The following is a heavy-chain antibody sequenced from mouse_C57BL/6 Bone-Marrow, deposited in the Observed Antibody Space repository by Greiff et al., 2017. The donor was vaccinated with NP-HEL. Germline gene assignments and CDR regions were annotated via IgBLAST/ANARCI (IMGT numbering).Heavy chain of an antibody. V-gene: IGHV1-22*01. CDR2: INPNNGGN. D-gene: IGHD1-1*01. J-gene: IGHJ2*01. Sequence: EVQLQQSGPELVKPGASVKMSCKASGYTFTDYNMHWVKQSHGKSLEWIGYINPNNGGNSYHPKFKGKATLTVNKSSSTAYMEHRSLTSEDSAVYYCARNGYGSSPFDYWGQGTTLTVSS. CDR3: ARNGYGSSPFDY. CDR1: GYTFTDYN.